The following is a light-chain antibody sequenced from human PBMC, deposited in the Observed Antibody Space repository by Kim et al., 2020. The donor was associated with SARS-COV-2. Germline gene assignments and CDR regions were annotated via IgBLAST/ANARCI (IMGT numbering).Light chain of an antibody. CDR2: NVS. CDR1: GSDVGGYNA. CDR3: SSYASSGAYV. Sequence: QSALTQPASVSGSPGQSITISCTGTGSDVGGYNAVSWYQQHPGKVPKLIIYNVSQRPSGISNHFSGSKSGNTASLTISGLQADDEADYYCSSYASSGAYVFGTGTKVTVL. V-gene: IGLV2-14*03. J-gene: IGLJ1*01.